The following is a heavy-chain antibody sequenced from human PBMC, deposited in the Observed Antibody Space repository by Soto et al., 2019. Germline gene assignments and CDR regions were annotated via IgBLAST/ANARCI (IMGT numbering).Heavy chain of an antibody. CDR2: INAGNGNT. Sequence: ASVKVSCKASGYTFTSYAMHWVRQAPGQRLEWMGWINAGNGNTKYSQKFQGRVTITRDTSASTAYMELSSLRSEDTAVYYCARVLSIVGARRDYGMDVWGQGTKVTVSS. CDR3: ARVLSIVGARRDYGMDV. J-gene: IGHJ6*02. D-gene: IGHD1-26*01. CDR1: GYTFTSYA. V-gene: IGHV1-3*01.